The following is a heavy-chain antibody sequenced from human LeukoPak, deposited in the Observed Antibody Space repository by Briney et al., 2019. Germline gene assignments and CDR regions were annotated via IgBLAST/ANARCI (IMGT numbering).Heavy chain of an antibody. CDR1: GYTFTSYD. Sequence: ASVKVSCKASGYTFTSYDINWVRQATGQGLEWVGWMNPNSGNTGYAQKFQGRVTITRNTSISTAYMELSSLRSEDTAVYYCARGRRDDFWSGYPYWGQGTLVTVSS. J-gene: IGHJ4*02. D-gene: IGHD3-3*01. CDR2: MNPNSGNT. V-gene: IGHV1-8*03. CDR3: ARGRRDDFWSGYPY.